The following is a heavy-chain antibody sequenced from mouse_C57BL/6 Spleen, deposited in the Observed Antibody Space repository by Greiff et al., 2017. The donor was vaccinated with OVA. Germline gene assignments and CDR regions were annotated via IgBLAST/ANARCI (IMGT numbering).Heavy chain of an antibody. J-gene: IGHJ3*01. CDR3: ARGLYYDYGGWFAY. V-gene: IGHV1-55*01. CDR2: IYPGSGST. Sequence: QVHVKQPGAELVKPGASVKMSCKASGYTFTSYWITWVKQRPGQGLEWIGDIYPGSGSTNYNEKFKSKATLTVDTSSSTAYMQLSSLTSEDSAVYYCARGLYYDYGGWFAYWGQGTLVTVSA. CDR1: GYTFTSYW. D-gene: IGHD2-4*01.